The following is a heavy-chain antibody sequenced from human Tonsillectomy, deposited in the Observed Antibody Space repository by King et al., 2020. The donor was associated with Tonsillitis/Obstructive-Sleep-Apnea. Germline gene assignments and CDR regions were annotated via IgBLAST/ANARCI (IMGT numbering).Heavy chain of an antibody. CDR2: IYSGGST. D-gene: IGHD2-8*01. CDR1: GFTVSSNY. V-gene: IGHV3-53*01. J-gene: IGHJ3*02. CDR3: ASIMGKHDPRTFDI. Sequence: VQMVESGGGLIQPGGSLRLSCAASGFTVSSNYMSWVRQAPGKGLEWVSVIYSGGSTYYADSVKGRFTISRDNSKNTLYLQMNSLRAEDTAVYYCASIMGKHDPRTFDIWGQGTMVTVSS.